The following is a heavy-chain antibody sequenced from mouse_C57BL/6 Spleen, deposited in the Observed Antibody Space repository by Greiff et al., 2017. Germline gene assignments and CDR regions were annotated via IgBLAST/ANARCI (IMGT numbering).Heavy chain of an antibody. V-gene: IGHV14-2*01. J-gene: IGHJ1*03. D-gene: IGHD1-1*01. Sequence: VQLQQSGAELVKPGASVKLSCTASGFNIKDYYMHWVKQRTEQGLAWIGRIDPEDGETKYAPQFQGKATITADTSSNTAYLQLSSLTSEDTAVYYCARSHGSIKLDVWGTGTTVTVSS. CDR1: GFNIKDYY. CDR2: IDPEDGET. CDR3: ARSHGSIKLDV.